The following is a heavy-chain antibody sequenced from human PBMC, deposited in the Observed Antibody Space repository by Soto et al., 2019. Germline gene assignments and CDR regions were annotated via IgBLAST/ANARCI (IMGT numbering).Heavy chain of an antibody. D-gene: IGHD5-12*01. CDR3: ARHGYNRPIDY. CDR2: IIPILGIA. Sequence: QVQLVQSGAEVKKPGSSVKVSCKASGGTFSSYTISWVRQAPGQGLEWMGRIIPILGIANYAQKFQGRVKITEDKTTSTAYMELSSLRSEDTDVYYCARHGYNRPIDYWGQGTLVTVSS. J-gene: IGHJ4*02. V-gene: IGHV1-69*02. CDR1: GGTFSSYT.